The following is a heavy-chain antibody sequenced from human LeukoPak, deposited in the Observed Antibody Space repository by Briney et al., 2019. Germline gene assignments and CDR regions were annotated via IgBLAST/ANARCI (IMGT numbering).Heavy chain of an antibody. CDR1: GGSFSGYY. D-gene: IGHD3-22*01. J-gene: IGHJ4*02. CDR2: INHSGST. V-gene: IGHV4-34*01. Sequence: SETLSLTCAVYGGSFSGYYWSWIRQPPGKGLEWIGEINHSGSTSYNPSLKSRVTISVDTSKNQFSLKLSSVTAADTAVYYCARIDTGRAQQLDYYYDSSGYPIPLWGQGTLVTVSS. CDR3: ARIDTGRAQQLDYYYDSSGYPIPL.